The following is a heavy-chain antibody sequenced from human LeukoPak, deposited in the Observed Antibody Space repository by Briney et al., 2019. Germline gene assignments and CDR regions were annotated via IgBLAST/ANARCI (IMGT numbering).Heavy chain of an antibody. V-gene: IGHV4-59*11. CDR1: GGSISSHC. CDR3: ASLNGDYAFDY. CDR2: IYYSGST. J-gene: IGHJ4*02. Sequence: SETLSLTCTVSGGSISSHCWSWIRQPPGKGLEWIGYIYYSGSTNYNPSLKSRVTISVDTSKNQFSLKLSSVTAADTAVYYCASLNGDYAFDYWGQGTLVTVSS. D-gene: IGHD4-17*01.